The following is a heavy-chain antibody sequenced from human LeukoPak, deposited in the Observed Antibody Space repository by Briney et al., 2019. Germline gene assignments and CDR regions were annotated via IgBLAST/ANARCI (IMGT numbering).Heavy chain of an antibody. CDR3: AREYYPGTSNNWFDP. Sequence: GGSLRLSCAASGFSFSNYAMSWVRQAPEKGLESVSAISGSAVTTYYADSVQGRFTISRDNSKNTLYLQMNSLRAEDTAVYYCAREYYPGTSNNWFDPWGQGTLVTVSS. CDR2: ISGSAVTT. V-gene: IGHV3-23*01. J-gene: IGHJ5*02. D-gene: IGHD1-1*01. CDR1: GFSFSNYA.